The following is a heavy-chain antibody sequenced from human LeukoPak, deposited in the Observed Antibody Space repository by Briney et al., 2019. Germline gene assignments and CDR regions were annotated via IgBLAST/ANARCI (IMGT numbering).Heavy chain of an antibody. Sequence: SETLSLTCTVSGGSISSGNYYWSWIRQPAGKGLEWIGRIYTSGSTNYNPSLKSRVTISVDTSKNQFSLKLSSVTAADTAVYYCARVRGSSWYFAFDPWGQGTLVTVSS. CDR2: IYTSGST. J-gene: IGHJ5*02. D-gene: IGHD6-13*01. V-gene: IGHV4-61*02. CDR1: GGSISSGNYY. CDR3: ARVRGSSWYFAFDP.